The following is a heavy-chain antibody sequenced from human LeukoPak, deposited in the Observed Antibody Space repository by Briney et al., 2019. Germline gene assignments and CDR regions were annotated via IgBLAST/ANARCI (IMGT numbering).Heavy chain of an antibody. J-gene: IGHJ4*02. CDR2: IYYSGST. D-gene: IGHD3-22*01. CDR1: GGSISSYY. CDR3: ARDRALYYYDSSGYFDY. Sequence: SETLSLTCTVSGGSISSYYWSWIRQPPGKGLEWIGYIYYSGSTNYNLSLKSRVTISVDTSKNQFSLKLSSVTAADTAVYYCARDRALYYYDSSGYFDYWGQGTLVTVSS. V-gene: IGHV4-59*01.